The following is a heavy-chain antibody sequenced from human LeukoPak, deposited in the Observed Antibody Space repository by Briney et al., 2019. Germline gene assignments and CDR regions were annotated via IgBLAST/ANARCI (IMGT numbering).Heavy chain of an antibody. Sequence: PGGSLRLSCAASGFTFSSFAMSWVRQAPGKGLEWVSVITPSDGSTYYSDSVRGRFTISRDNSKNTMYLQMNSLRAEDTAVYYCAKAQTMTMVTNVFYYGMDVWGQGTTVIVSS. CDR3: AKAQTMTMVTNVFYYGMDV. CDR2: ITPSDGST. J-gene: IGHJ6*02. D-gene: IGHD4-17*01. V-gene: IGHV3-23*01. CDR1: GFTFSSFA.